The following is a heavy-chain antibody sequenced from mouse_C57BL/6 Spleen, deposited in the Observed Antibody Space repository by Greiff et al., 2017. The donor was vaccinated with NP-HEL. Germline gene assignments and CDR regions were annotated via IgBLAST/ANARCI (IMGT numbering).Heavy chain of an antibody. J-gene: IGHJ4*01. Sequence: VQLQQSGAELVRPGNSVKVSCKASGYAFTNYLIEWVKQRPGQGLEWIGVINPGSGGTNYNEKFKGKATLTADKSSSTAYMQLSSLTSEDSAVYYCARSSSGYYYAMDYWGQGTSVTVSS. CDR3: ARSSSGYYYAMDY. V-gene: IGHV1-54*01. CDR2: INPGSGGT. CDR1: GYAFTNYL. D-gene: IGHD3-2*02.